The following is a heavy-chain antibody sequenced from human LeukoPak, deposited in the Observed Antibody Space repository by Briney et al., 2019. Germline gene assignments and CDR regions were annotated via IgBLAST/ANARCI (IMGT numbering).Heavy chain of an antibody. D-gene: IGHD3-22*01. Sequence: ASVKVSCKASGYIFTSYGISWVRQAPGQGLEWMGWISACNGNTNYAQKLQGRVTMTTDTSTSTAYMELRSLRSDDTAVYYCARAPYYYDNSGYYYFDPWGQGTLVTVSS. CDR1: GYIFTSYG. J-gene: IGHJ5*02. CDR3: ARAPYYYDNSGYYYFDP. V-gene: IGHV1-18*01. CDR2: ISACNGNT.